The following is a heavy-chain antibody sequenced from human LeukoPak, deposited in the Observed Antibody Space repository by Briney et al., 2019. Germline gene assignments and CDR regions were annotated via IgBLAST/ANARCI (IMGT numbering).Heavy chain of an antibody. CDR3: AKSGGIAATDAGDY. D-gene: IGHD6-13*01. J-gene: IGHJ4*02. CDR2: ISGSGGST. CDR1: GFTFSSYA. Sequence: GGSLRFSCAASGFTFSSYAMSWVRQAPGKGLEWVSAISGSGGSTYYAGSVKGRFTISRDNSKNTLYLQMNSLRAEDTAVYYCAKSGGIAATDAGDYWGQGTLVTVSS. V-gene: IGHV3-23*01.